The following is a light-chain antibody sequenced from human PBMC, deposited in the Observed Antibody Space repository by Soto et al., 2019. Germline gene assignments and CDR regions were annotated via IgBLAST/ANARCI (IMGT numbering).Light chain of an antibody. J-gene: IGKJ1*01. V-gene: IGKV1-5*01. CDR1: QSISSW. Sequence: DIQLIQSPSPPSALVGARVTNTCRASQSISSWLAWYQQKPGKAPQLLIYDASSLESGVPSRFSGSGSGTEFTLTISSLQPDDFATYYCQQYNSYLTFGQGTKVDIK. CDR3: QQYNSYLT. CDR2: DAS.